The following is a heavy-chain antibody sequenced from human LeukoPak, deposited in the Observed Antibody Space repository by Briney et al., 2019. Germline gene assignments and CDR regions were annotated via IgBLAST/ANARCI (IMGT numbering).Heavy chain of an antibody. V-gene: IGHV3-23*01. J-gene: IGHJ4*02. CDR3: AKPLYCDFWSGYDY. Sequence: GGSLRLSCAASGFTFSSYAMSWVRQAPGKGLEWVSAISGSGGSTHYADSVKGRFTISRDNSKNTLYLQMNSLRAEDTAVYFCAKPLYCDFWSGYDYWGQGILVTVSS. CDR1: GFTFSSYA. CDR2: ISGSGGST. D-gene: IGHD3-3*01.